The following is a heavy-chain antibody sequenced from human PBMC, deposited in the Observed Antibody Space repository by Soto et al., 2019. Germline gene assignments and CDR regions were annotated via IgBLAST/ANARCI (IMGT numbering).Heavy chain of an antibody. Sequence: ASVKVSCKASGGTFSSYAISWVRQAPGQGLEWMGGIIPIFGTANYAQKFQGRVTITADKSTSTAYMELSSLRSEDTAVYYCASLYYYDSSGYYQFDYWRQGTLVTVSS. V-gene: IGHV1-69*06. J-gene: IGHJ4*02. D-gene: IGHD3-22*01. CDR2: IIPIFGTA. CDR1: GGTFSSYA. CDR3: ASLYYYDSSGYYQFDY.